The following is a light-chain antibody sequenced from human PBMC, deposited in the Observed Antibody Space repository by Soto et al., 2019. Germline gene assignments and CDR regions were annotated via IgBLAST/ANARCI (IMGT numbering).Light chain of an antibody. J-gene: IGLJ1*01. CDR3: QSHDTSLSGSRV. V-gene: IGLV1-40*01. Sequence: QSVLTQPPSVSGAPGQRVTISCTGSSSNIGAGYDVHWYQQLPGTAPKLLIYGNNNRPSGVPDRFSGSKSGTSASLAITGLLPEDEADYYCQSHDTSLSGSRVFGNGTKVTV. CDR2: GNN. CDR1: SSNIGAGYD.